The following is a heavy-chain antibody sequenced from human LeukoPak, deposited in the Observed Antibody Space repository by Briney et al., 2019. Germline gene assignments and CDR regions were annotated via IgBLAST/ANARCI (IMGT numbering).Heavy chain of an antibody. CDR1: GYTFSNFG. CDR2: ISAYSGNT. V-gene: IGHV1-18*04. Sequence: ASVKVSCKASGYTFSNFGITWVRQAPGQGLEWMGWISAYSGNTNYAQKLHGRVTMTTDTSTSTAYMELRSLRSDDTAVYYCARVIVAWALMWGQGTLVTVSS. CDR3: ARVIVAWALM. D-gene: IGHD1-26*01. J-gene: IGHJ4*02.